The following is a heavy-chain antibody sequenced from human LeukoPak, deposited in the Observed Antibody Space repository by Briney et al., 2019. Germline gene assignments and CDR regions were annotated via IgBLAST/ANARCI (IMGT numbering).Heavy chain of an antibody. CDR1: GFTFDDYT. V-gene: IGHV3-43*01. CDR2: ISWDGGST. CDR3: AKDVRSTSSGTFDY. D-gene: IGHD6-13*01. J-gene: IGHJ4*02. Sequence: GGSLRLSCAASGFTFDDYTMHWVRQAPGKGLEWVSLISWDGGSTYYADSVKGRFTISRDNSKNSLYLQMNSLRTEDTALYYCAKDVRSTSSGTFDYWGQGTLVTVSS.